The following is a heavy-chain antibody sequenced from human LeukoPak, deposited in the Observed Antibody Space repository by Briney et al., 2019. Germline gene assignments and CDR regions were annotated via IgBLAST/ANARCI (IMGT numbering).Heavy chain of an antibody. J-gene: IGHJ4*02. CDR2: IIPIFGTA. D-gene: IGHD2-2*01. Sequence: SVKVSCKASGGTFSSYAISWVRQAPGQGLEWMGGIIPIFGTANYAQKFQGRVTITAGESMSTAYMELSSLRSEDTAVYYCASECSSTSCYGPWFDYWGQGTLVTVSS. CDR1: GGTFSSYA. CDR3: ASECSSTSCYGPWFDY. V-gene: IGHV1-69*13.